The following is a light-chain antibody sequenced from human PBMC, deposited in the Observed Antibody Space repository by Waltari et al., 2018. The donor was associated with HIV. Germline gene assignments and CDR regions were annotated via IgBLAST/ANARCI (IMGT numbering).Light chain of an antibody. Sequence: QSVLTQALPASGTPGQRVTISCSGSSSNIGNNIVNWYQQLSGTAPKLLIFSTNERPFGVPDRFSGSKSDTSASLAISGLQFEDEAYYYCATWDDSLNALVFGGGTKLTVL. CDR3: ATWDDSLNALV. CDR2: STN. J-gene: IGLJ2*01. V-gene: IGLV1-44*01. CDR1: SSNIGNNI.